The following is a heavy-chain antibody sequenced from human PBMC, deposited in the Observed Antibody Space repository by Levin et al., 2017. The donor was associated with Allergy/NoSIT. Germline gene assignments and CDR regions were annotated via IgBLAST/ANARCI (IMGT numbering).Heavy chain of an antibody. V-gene: IGHV3-30*04. CDR2: ISYDGSNK. CDR3: ARGDCSSTSCYTGNWFDP. J-gene: IGHJ5*02. Sequence: PGGSLRLSCAASGFTFSSYAMHWVRQAPGKGLEWVAVISYDGSNKYYADSVKGRFTISRDNSRNTLYLQMTSLRAEDTAVYYCARGDCSSTSCYTGNWFDPWGQGTLVTVSS. D-gene: IGHD2-2*02. CDR1: GFTFSSYA.